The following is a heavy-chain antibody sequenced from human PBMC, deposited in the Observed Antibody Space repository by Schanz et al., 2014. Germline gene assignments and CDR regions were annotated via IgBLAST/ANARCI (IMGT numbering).Heavy chain of an antibody. Sequence: EVQLVESGGGLVQPGGSLRLSCATSGFTFSTYAMSWVRQAPGKGLEWVSGISGSGVITYYEDSVKGRFTISRDNSKNTLYLQMNSLRAEDTPIYYCAKYRYSVFDFDYWGQGTLVTVSS. CDR3: AKYRYSVFDFDY. CDR1: GFTFSTYA. J-gene: IGHJ4*02. V-gene: IGHV3-23*04. D-gene: IGHD3-16*02. CDR2: ISGSGVIT.